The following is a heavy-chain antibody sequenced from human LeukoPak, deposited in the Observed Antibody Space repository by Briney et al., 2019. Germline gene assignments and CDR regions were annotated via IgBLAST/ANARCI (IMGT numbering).Heavy chain of an antibody. D-gene: IGHD3-9*01. Sequence: ASVKVSCKASGYTFTGYYMHWVRQAPGQGLEWMGWFNPNSGGTNYAQKFQGRVTMTRDTSISTAYMELSRLRSDDTAVYYCAREGYDILTGYPAFDIWGQGTMVTVSS. CDR2: FNPNSGGT. CDR1: GYTFTGYY. J-gene: IGHJ3*02. CDR3: AREGYDILTGYPAFDI. V-gene: IGHV1-2*02.